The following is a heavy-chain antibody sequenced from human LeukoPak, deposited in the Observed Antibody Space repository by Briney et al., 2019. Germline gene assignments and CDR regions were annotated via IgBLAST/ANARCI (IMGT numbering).Heavy chain of an antibody. CDR2: INPSGGTT. V-gene: IGHV1-46*01. Sequence: ASVQVSCKASGYTFTSFYMHWVRQAPGQGLEWMGIINPSGGTTSYAQNFQGRVTMTRDTSTTTVYMELSSLTSEDTAVYYCATLGPLGYSSSWYYFDYWGQGTLVTVSS. CDR3: ATLGPLGYSSSWYYFDY. CDR1: GYTFTSFY. J-gene: IGHJ4*02. D-gene: IGHD6-13*01.